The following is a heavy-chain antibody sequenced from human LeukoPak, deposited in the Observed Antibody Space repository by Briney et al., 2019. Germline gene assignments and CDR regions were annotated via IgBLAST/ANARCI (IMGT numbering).Heavy chain of an antibody. CDR1: GFTFSSYS. D-gene: IGHD2-2*01. Sequence: GGSLRISCAASGFTFSSYSMNWVRQAPGKGLEWVSSISSSSSYIYYADSVKGRFTISRDNAKNSLYLQMNSLRAEDTAVYYCAREGVVVPVAPLDYWGQGTLVTVSS. J-gene: IGHJ4*02. V-gene: IGHV3-21*01. CDR3: AREGVVVPVAPLDY. CDR2: ISSSSSYI.